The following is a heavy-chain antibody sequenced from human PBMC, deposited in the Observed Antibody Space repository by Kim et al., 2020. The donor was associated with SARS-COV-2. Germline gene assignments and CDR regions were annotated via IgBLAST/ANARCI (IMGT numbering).Heavy chain of an antibody. CDR2: ISPYNDNR. CDR1: GYSFATYG. Sequence: ASVKVSCKASGYSFATYGISWVRLAPGQGLEWMGWISPYNDNRHFPQKLQGRVILTTDTSTSTAYMELRSLTSDDTAVYYCARDFRVSYRNFVRWLAPGGQGTRVTVPS. CDR3: ARDFRVSYRNFVRWLAP. D-gene: IGHD2-2*02. V-gene: IGHV1-18*01. J-gene: IGHJ5*02.